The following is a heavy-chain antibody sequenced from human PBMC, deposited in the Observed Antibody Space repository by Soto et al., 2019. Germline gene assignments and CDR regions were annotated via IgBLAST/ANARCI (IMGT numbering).Heavy chain of an antibody. CDR1: GYAFTSYW. D-gene: IGHD2-2*01. CDR3: ARGYCTTTICDPWFDP. Sequence: GESLKISCTGSGYAFTSYWIAWVRQMPGKGLEWMGIIYPGDSDTRYSPSFQGQVTISADKSITTAYLQWSSLKASDTAMYYCARGYCTTTICDPWFDPWGQGTLVTVS. J-gene: IGHJ5*02. V-gene: IGHV5-51*01. CDR2: IYPGDSDT.